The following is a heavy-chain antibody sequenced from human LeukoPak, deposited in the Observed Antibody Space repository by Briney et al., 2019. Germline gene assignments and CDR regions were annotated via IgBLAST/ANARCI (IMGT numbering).Heavy chain of an antibody. D-gene: IGHD6-13*01. J-gene: IGHJ4*02. CDR1: GGSISSSSYY. V-gene: IGHV4-39*07. Sequence: PSETLSLTCTVSGGSISSSSYYWSWIRQPPGKGLEWIGEINHSGSTNYNPSLKSRVTISVDTSKNQFSLKLSSVTAADTAMYYCASGAAAGPKYYFDYWGQGTLVTVSS. CDR3: ASGAAAGPKYYFDY. CDR2: INHSGST.